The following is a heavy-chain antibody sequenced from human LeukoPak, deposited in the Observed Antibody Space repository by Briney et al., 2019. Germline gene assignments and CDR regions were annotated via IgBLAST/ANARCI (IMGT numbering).Heavy chain of an antibody. J-gene: IGHJ6*02. D-gene: IGHD6-19*01. Sequence: GXXXXYYXXWIRQPPGKGLEWXXEINHSGSTNYNPSLKSRVTISVDTSNNQFSLKLSSVTAADTAVYYCARGGGSGWSYYYYGMDVWGQGTTVTVSS. CDR3: ARGGGSGWSYYYYGMDV. V-gene: IGHV4-34*01. CDR1: GXXXXYY. CDR2: INHSGST.